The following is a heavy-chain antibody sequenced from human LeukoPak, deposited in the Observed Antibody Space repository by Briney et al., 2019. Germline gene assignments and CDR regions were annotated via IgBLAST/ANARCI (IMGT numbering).Heavy chain of an antibody. Sequence: ASVKVSCKASGYTFTPYGISWVRQAPGQGLEYMAWISAASGHTNYAQNLQGRVTLTTDTSTSTAYMELRSLKSDDTAVYYCARDGRVGFFVYWGQGTLVTVSS. D-gene: IGHD1-26*01. J-gene: IGHJ4*02. CDR3: ARDGRVGFFVY. V-gene: IGHV1-18*01. CDR2: ISAASGHT. CDR1: GYTFTPYG.